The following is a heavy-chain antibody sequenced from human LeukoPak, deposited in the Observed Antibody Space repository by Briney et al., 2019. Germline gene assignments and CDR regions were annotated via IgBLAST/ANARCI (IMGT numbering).Heavy chain of an antibody. V-gene: IGHV4-4*02. CDR2: VHLGGAT. J-gene: IGHJ4*02. CDR3: TRESGAFSPFGF. Sequence: PSETLSLTCAVSGGSITTTNWWSWVRQPPGKGLEWIGEVHLGGATNHNPSLESRVSMSIDKSKNHLSLEVTSVTAADTAIYYCTRESGAFSPFGFWGLGTLVTVSS. CDR1: GGSITTTNW. D-gene: IGHD1-26*01.